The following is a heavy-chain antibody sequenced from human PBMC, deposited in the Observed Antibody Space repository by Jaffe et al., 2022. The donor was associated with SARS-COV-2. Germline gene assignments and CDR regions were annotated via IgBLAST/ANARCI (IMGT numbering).Heavy chain of an antibody. CDR1: GFTFRSYW. Sequence: EVQLVESGGGLVQPGGSLRLSCTVSGFTFRSYWMHWVRQVPGKGLVWVSRISDDGSGSSYAESVKGRFTISRDNVKGTLYLQMNSLRVEDTAVYYCARGGVVGANDYWGHGTLVTVSS. D-gene: IGHD1-26*01. CDR3: ARGGVVGANDY. V-gene: IGHV3-74*01. CDR2: ISDDGSGS. J-gene: IGHJ4*01.